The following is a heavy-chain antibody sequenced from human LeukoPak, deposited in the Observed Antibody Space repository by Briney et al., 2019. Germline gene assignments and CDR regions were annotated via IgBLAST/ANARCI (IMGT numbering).Heavy chain of an antibody. CDR2: INPNSGGT. V-gene: IGHV1-2*02. Sequence: ASVKVSCKASGYTFTGYYMHWVRQAPGQGLEWMGWINPNSGGTNYAQKFQGRVTMTRDTSISTVYMELSRLRSDDTAVYYCAKRRFNYYENSPPIDYWGQGTLVTVSS. CDR3: AKRRFNYYENSPPIDY. J-gene: IGHJ4*02. D-gene: IGHD3-22*01. CDR1: GYTFTGYY.